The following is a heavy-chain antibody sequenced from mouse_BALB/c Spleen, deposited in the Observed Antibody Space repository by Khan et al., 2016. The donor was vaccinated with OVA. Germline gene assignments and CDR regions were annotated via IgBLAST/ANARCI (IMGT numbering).Heavy chain of an antibody. J-gene: IGHJ4*01. CDR2: INTYTGEP. CDR1: GYTFTTYG. CDR3: ARVGYSGTMDY. Sequence: QVQLKQSGPELKKPGVTVKISFKASGYTFTTYGMNWVKQAPGKGLKWMGWINTYTGEPTYVDDFKGRFAFSLETSASTAYLQINNLKNEDTATYFCARVGYSGTMDYWGQGTSVTVSS. D-gene: IGHD2-14*01. V-gene: IGHV9-3-1*01.